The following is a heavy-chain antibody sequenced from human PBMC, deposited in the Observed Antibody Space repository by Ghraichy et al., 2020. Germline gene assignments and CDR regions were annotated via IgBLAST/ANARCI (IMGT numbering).Heavy chain of an antibody. D-gene: IGHD3-10*01. CDR1: GGSISSSSYY. CDR3: ARLNTMVRGVRGFDP. V-gene: IGHV4-39*01. J-gene: IGHJ5*02. Sequence: SETLSLTCTVSGGSISSSSYYWGWIRQPPGKGLEWIGSIYYSGSTYYNPSLKSRVTISVDTSKNQFSLKLSSVTAADTAVYYCARLNTMVRGVRGFDPWGQGTLVTVSS. CDR2: IYYSGST.